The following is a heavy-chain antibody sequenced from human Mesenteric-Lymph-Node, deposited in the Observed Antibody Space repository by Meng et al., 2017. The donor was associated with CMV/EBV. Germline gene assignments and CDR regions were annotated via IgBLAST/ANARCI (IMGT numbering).Heavy chain of an antibody. CDR1: GGSFSGYY. Sequence: QVPPPQCGAGLLKPSWTLPLTCAVYGGSFSGYYWSWIRQPPGKGLEWIGEINHSGSTNYNPSLKSRVTISVDTSKNQFSLKLSSVTAADTAVYYCARHQRWLKSEGGFNYWGQGTLVTVSS. CDR2: INHSGST. V-gene: IGHV4-34*01. CDR3: ARHQRWLKSEGGFNY. J-gene: IGHJ4*02. D-gene: IGHD4-23*01.